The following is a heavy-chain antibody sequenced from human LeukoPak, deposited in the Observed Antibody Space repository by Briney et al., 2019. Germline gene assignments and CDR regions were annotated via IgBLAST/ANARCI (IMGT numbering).Heavy chain of an antibody. D-gene: IGHD3-9*01. CDR1: GFTFSSYA. Sequence: PGGSLRLSCAASGFTFSSYAMSWVRQAPGEGLEWVSAISGSGGSTYYADSVKGRFTISRDNSKNTLYLQMNSLRAEDTAVYYCAKAFYDILTGYYWGQGTLVTVSS. CDR3: AKAFYDILTGYY. CDR2: ISGSGGST. V-gene: IGHV3-23*01. J-gene: IGHJ4*02.